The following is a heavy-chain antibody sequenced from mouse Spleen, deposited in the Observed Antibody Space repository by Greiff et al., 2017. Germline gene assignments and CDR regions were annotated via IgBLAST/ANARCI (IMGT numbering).Heavy chain of an antibody. D-gene: IGHD1-1*01. J-gene: IGHJ1*03. CDR2: IYPGDGDT. Sequence: QVHVKQSGAELVKPGASVKISCKASGYAFSSYWMNWVKQRPGKGLEWIGQIYPGDGDTNYNGKFKGKATLTADKSSSTAYMQLSSLTSEDSAVYFCARRHGSSSDYWYFDVWGTGTTVTVSS. V-gene: IGHV1-80*01. CDR1: GYAFSSYW. CDR3: ARRHGSSSDYWYFDV.